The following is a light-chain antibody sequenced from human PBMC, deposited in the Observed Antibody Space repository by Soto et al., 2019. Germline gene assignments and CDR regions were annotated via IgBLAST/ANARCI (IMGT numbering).Light chain of an antibody. CDR3: LQYNTYPVT. CDR2: KTS. CDR1: QSFSTW. J-gene: IGKJ2*01. Sequence: IQMTQSTSTLSASVGDRVTISCRASQSFSTWLAWYQQKPGKAPNLLIYKTSNLQSGVPSMFSGSGSESESTLTISGLQPDDVATYYCLQYNTYPVTFGQGTKLEIK. V-gene: IGKV1-5*03.